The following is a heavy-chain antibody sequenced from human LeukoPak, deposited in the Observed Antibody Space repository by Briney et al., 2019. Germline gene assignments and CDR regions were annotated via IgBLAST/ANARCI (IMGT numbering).Heavy chain of an antibody. CDR2: ISYDGSNK. CDR1: GSTFSSYP. J-gene: IGHJ4*02. D-gene: IGHD5-18*01. V-gene: IGHV3-30*04. Sequence: GGSLRLSCAASGSTFSSYPMHWVRQAPANGLEWVALISYDGSNKHYTDSVKGRFTISRDNSKNTLYLQMDSLRAEDTAVYYCAKDRGYSYGYFDYWGQGTLVTVSS. CDR3: AKDRGYSYGYFDY.